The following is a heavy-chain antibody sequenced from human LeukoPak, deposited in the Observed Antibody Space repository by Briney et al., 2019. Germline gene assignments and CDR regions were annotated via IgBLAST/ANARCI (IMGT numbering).Heavy chain of an antibody. Sequence: SVKVSCKASGGTFSSYAISWVRQAPGQGLEWMGRIIPILGIANYAQKFQGRVTITADKSTSTAYMELSSLRSEDTAVYYCARDQGAVVGYYWGQGTLVTVSS. CDR2: IIPILGIA. CDR3: ARDQGAVVGYY. J-gene: IGHJ4*02. V-gene: IGHV1-69*04. D-gene: IGHD6-19*01. CDR1: GGTFSSYA.